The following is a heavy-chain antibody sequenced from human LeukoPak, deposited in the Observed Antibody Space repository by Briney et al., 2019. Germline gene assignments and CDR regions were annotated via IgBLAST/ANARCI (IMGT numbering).Heavy chain of an antibody. Sequence: TSETLSLTCTVSGGSISSYYWSWIRQPAGKGLEWIGRIYTSGSTNYNPSLKSRVTMSVDTSKNQFSLKLSSVTAADTAVYYCARVTTIFGDGGWFDPWGQETLVTVSS. J-gene: IGHJ5*02. CDR1: GGSISSYY. CDR2: IYTSGST. CDR3: ARVTTIFGDGGWFDP. D-gene: IGHD3-3*01. V-gene: IGHV4-4*07.